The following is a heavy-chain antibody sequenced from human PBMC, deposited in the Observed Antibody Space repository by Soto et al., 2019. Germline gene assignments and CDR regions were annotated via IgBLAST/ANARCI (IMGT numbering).Heavy chain of an antibody. V-gene: IGHV1-18*01. D-gene: IGHD2-15*01. CDR3: ARDRGDCGGGTCSSDWFDP. CDR1: GSTITRSG. J-gene: IGHJ5*02. CDR2: INSYNRHT. Sequence: ASVKVSCKASGSTITRSGISWVRQAPRQGHEWIGSINSYNRHTNYAQNLQGWVTMTTDTSTTTADRELRSLRSDDTAVYYSARDRGDCGGGTCSSDWFDPWGQGTLVTVSS.